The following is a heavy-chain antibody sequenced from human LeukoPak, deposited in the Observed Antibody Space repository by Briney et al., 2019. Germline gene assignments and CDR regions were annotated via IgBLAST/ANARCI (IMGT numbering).Heavy chain of an antibody. CDR1: GFTFSSYS. Sequence: GGSLRLSCAASGFTFSSYSMNWVRQAPGKGLEWVSSISSSSSYIYYADSVKGRFTISRDNAKNSLYLQMNSLRAEDTAMYYCARAKRWFGSYGMDVWGQGTTVTVSS. V-gene: IGHV3-21*01. D-gene: IGHD3-10*01. J-gene: IGHJ6*02. CDR3: ARAKRWFGSYGMDV. CDR2: ISSSSSYI.